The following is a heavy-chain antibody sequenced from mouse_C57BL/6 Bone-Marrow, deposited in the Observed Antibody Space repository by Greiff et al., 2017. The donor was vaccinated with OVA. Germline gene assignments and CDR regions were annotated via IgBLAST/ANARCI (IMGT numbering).Heavy chain of an antibody. CDR3: ARPYYGSSYLFAY. CDR1: GYTFTSYW. CDR2: IDPSDSYT. J-gene: IGHJ3*01. V-gene: IGHV1-50*01. D-gene: IGHD1-1*01. Sequence: VQLQQPGAELVKPGASVKLSCKASGYTFTSYWMQWVKQRPGQGLEWIGEIDPSDSYTNYNQKFKGKATLTVDTSSSTAYMQLSSLTSEDSAVYYCARPYYGSSYLFAYWGQGTLVTVSA.